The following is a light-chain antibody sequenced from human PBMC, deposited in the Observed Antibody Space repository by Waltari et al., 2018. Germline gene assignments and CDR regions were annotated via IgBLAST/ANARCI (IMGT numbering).Light chain of an antibody. CDR1: QTVLYASDNNNY. J-gene: IGKJ1*01. CDR2: WAS. CDR3: QQYYDTPRT. V-gene: IGKV4-1*01. Sequence: DIVMTQSPDSLAVSLGARATIHCKSSQTVLYASDNNNYLAWYQQKLGQPPKLLIYWASTRASGVPARFSGSGSGTDFTLTISSLQAEDVAVYYCQQYYDTPRTFGQGTRVEIK.